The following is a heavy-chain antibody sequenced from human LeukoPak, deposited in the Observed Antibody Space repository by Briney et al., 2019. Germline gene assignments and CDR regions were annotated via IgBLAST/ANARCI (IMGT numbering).Heavy chain of an antibody. CDR1: GFTFTSSA. J-gene: IGHJ4*02. D-gene: IGHD1-1*01. V-gene: IGHV1-58*01. Sequence: SVKVSCKASGFTFTSSAVQWVRQARGQGLEWIGWIVVGSGNTNYAQKFQERVTINRDMSTSTAYMELSSLRSEDTAVYYCATDDVTTGTKTALGYWGQETLVTVSS. CDR3: ATDDVTTGTKTALGY. CDR2: IVVGSGNT.